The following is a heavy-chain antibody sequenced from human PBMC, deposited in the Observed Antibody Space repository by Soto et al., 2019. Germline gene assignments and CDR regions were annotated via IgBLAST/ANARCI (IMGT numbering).Heavy chain of an antibody. CDR3: ARDTNSLDL. Sequence: SETLSLTCVVSSYSISSGFFWAWIRQPPGKGLEWVGSIYHTGDTHYNPSLRSQVSMSVDASKNHFSLRLTYLTAADTAVYFCARDTNSLDLWGQGILVTVSS. CDR1: SYSISSGFF. V-gene: IGHV4-38-2*02. D-gene: IGHD2-8*01. J-gene: IGHJ5*02. CDR2: IYHTGDT.